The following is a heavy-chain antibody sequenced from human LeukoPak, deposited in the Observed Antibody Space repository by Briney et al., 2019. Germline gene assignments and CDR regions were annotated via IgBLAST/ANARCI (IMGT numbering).Heavy chain of an antibody. CDR1: GGSFSGYY. D-gene: IGHD4-11*01. J-gene: IGHJ4*02. CDR3: ARGPFMTTVTTGREDY. CDR2: INHSGSA. V-gene: IGHV4-34*01. Sequence: SETLSLTCAVSGGSFSGYYWTWIRQPPGKELEWIGEINHSGSANYNPSLMSRVTISLDTSKNHFSLNLSSVTAADTAVYYCARGPFMTTVTTGREDYWGQGTLVTVSS.